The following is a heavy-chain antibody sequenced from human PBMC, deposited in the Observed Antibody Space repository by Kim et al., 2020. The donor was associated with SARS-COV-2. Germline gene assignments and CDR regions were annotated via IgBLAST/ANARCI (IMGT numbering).Heavy chain of an antibody. CDR2: ISGSGAAT. D-gene: IGHD4-17*01. J-gene: IGHJ5*02. CDR1: GFTFPRSYA. CDR3: AKEDYGDPNWFDP. V-gene: IGHV3-23*01. Sequence: GGSLRLSCAASGFTFPRSYAMSWVRQAPGKGLEWVSGISGSGAATYYADSVKGRFTISRDISKNTLYLQMNSLTAEDTAVYYCAKEDYGDPNWFDPWGQGTLVTVSS.